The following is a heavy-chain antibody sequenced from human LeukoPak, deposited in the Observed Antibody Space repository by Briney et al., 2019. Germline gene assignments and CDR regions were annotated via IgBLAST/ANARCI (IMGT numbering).Heavy chain of an antibody. CDR3: ARVYSSSRVEYGMDV. J-gene: IGHJ6*02. CDR2: INPSGGST. Sequence: ASVKVSCKVSGYTLTELSMHWVRQAPGQGLEWMGIINPSGGSTSYAQKFQGRVTMTRDTSTSTVYMELSSLRSEDTAVYYCARVYSSSRVEYGMDVWGQGTTVTVSS. D-gene: IGHD6-6*01. V-gene: IGHV1-46*01. CDR1: GYTLTELS.